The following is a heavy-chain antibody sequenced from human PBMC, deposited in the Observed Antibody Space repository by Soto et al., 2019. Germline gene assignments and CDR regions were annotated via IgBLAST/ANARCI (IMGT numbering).Heavy chain of an antibody. V-gene: IGHV1-69*02. CDR1: GGTFSSYT. CDR3: AATSSIAYSPAPD. CDR2: TIPILGIA. J-gene: IGHJ4*02. D-gene: IGHD6-6*01. Sequence: QVQLVQSGAEVKNPGASVTVSCKASGGTFSSYTISWVRQAPGHGLEWMGRTIPILGIANYAQKFQGRVTSTADKSRSTGYRELSSLRSEDTAVDYCAATSSIAYSPAPDWGQGALVTDSS.